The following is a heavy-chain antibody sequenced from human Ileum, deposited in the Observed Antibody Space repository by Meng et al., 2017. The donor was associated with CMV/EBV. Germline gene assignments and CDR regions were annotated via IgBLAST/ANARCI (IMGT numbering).Heavy chain of an antibody. J-gene: IGHJ5*02. D-gene: IGHD1-1*01. CDR2: INSKSDSI. CDR1: GFSFSNYD. CDR3: ARARETIPGMHWFDP. Sequence: GVSLRLSGAASGFSFSNYDMNWVRQAPGKGLEWVSYINSKSDSIYQADSVKGRFTISRDNAKNSLYLQMNSLREEDTAVYYCARARETIPGMHWFDPWGQGTLVTVSS. V-gene: IGHV3-48*03.